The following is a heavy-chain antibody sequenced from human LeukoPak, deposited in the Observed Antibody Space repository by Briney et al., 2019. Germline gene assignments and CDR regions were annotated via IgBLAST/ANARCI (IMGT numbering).Heavy chain of an antibody. CDR2: ISGSGGST. Sequence: GGSLRLSCAASGFTFSSYAMSWVRQAPGKGLEWVSVISGSGGSTYYADSVKGRFTISRDNSKNALYLRMNSLTAEDTAIYYCAKDRTNFHENSGHYYRRDGDSWGQGTLVTVSS. CDR3: AKDRTNFHENSGHYYRRDGDS. D-gene: IGHD3-22*01. V-gene: IGHV3-23*01. J-gene: IGHJ5*01. CDR1: GFTFSSYA.